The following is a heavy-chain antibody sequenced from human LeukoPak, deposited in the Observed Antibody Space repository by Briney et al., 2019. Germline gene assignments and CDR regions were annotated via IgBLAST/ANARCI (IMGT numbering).Heavy chain of an antibody. D-gene: IGHD5-24*01. CDR2: INSDGSST. Sequence: PGGSLRLSCAASGFTFSTYWMHWVRQAPGKGLVWVSRINSDGSSTNYADSVEGRFTISRDNAKNSLYLQMNSLRAEDTAVYYCAMALGNGTHGDYWGQGSLVTVSS. J-gene: IGHJ4*02. CDR3: AMALGNGTHGDY. CDR1: GFTFSTYW. V-gene: IGHV3-74*01.